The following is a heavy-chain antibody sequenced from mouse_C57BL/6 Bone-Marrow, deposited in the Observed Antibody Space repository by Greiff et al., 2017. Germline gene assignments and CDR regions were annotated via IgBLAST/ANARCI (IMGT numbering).Heavy chain of an antibody. CDR1: GFTFSSYG. D-gene: IGHD1-1*01. Sequence: EVHLVESGGDLVKPGGSLKLSCAASGFTFSSYGMSWVRQTPDKRLEWVATISSGGSYTYYPDSVKGRFTISRDNAKNTLYMQMSSLKSEDTAMYYGARVITTLVARGYFDYWGQGTTLTVSS. V-gene: IGHV5-6*01. CDR2: ISSGGSYT. J-gene: IGHJ2*01. CDR3: ARVITTLVARGYFDY.